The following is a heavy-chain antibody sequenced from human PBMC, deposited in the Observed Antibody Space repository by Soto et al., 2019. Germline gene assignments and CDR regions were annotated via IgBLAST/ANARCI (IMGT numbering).Heavy chain of an antibody. J-gene: IGHJ4*02. V-gene: IGHV3-30-3*01. CDR3: ARGRVSSSGWSYFDY. CDR2: ISYDGSNK. Sequence: GGSLRLSCAASGFTFSSYAMHWVRQAPGKGLEWVAVISYDGSNKYYADSVKGRFTISRDNSKNTLYLQMNSLRAEDTAVYYCARGRVSSSGWSYFDYWGQGTLVTVSS. D-gene: IGHD6-19*01. CDR1: GFTFSSYA.